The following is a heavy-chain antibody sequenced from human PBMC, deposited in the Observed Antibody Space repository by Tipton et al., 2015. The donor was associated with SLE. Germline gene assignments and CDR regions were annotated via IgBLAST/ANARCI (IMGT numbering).Heavy chain of an antibody. Sequence: TLSLTCTVSGGSFSSYYWTWIRQPPGRGLEWIANIYNSEITNYNPSLNSRVTISADTPKNQFSLKLTSLTAADTAVYYCARPYGTDWYGAFDIWGQGTMVTVSS. CDR1: GGSFSSYY. CDR2: IYNSEIT. J-gene: IGHJ3*02. V-gene: IGHV4-4*09. D-gene: IGHD3-9*01. CDR3: ARPYGTDWYGAFDI.